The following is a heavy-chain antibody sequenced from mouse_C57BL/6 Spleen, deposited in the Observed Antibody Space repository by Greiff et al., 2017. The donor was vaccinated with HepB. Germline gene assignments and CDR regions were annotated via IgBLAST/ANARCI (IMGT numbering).Heavy chain of an antibody. D-gene: IGHD1-1*01. CDR1: GYTFTSYT. V-gene: IGHV1-4*01. CDR2: INPSSGYT. Sequence: QVQLQQSGAELARPGASVKMSCKASGYTFTSYTMHWVKQRPGQGLEWIGYINPSSGYTKYNQKFKDKATLTADKSSSTAYMQRSSLTSEDSAVYYCAYYGSSYGYFDVWGTGTTVTVSS. CDR3: AYYGSSYGYFDV. J-gene: IGHJ1*03.